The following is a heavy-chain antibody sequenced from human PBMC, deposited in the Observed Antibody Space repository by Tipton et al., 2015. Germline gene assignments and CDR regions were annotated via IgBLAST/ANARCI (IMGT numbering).Heavy chain of an antibody. CDR2: IYYTGST. CDR3: AGQQWLVSHYFDF. D-gene: IGHD6-19*01. V-gene: IGHV4-39*01. J-gene: IGHJ4*02. CDR1: GGSIANTIYY. Sequence: TLSLTCTVSGGSIANTIYYWGWIRQPPGKGLEWIGSIYYTGSTYYNPSLKSRVTISVDTSKNQFSLNLTSVTAADTAAYYCAGQQWLVSHYFDFWGQGTLVTVSS.